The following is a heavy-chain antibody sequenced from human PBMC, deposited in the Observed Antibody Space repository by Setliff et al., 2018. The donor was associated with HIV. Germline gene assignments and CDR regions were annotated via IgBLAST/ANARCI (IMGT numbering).Heavy chain of an antibody. V-gene: IGHV4-61*05. J-gene: IGHJ5*02. CDR1: NGSISSSSYF. CDR2: IYYGGST. Sequence: SETLSLTCTVSNGSISSSSYFWGWIRQPPGKGLEWIGYIYYGGSTNYNPSLRSRLTISVDTSKNQFSLKLSSVTAADTAVYYCARFRVERRLSNWFDPWGQGTLVTVSS. CDR3: ARFRVERRLSNWFDP. D-gene: IGHD1-1*01.